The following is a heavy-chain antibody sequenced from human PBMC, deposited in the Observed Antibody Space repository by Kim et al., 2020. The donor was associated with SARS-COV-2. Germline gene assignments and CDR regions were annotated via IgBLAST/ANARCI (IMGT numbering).Heavy chain of an antibody. CDR1: GFTFGDYA. J-gene: IGHJ6*02. CDR2: IRSKAYGGTT. V-gene: IGHV3-49*03. Sequence: GGSLRLSCTASGFTFGDYAMSWFRQAPGKGLEWVGFIRSKAYGGTTEYAASVKGRFTISRDDSKSIAYLQMNSLKTEDTAVYYCTREGDYYDSSGNLYGMDVWGQGTTVTVSS. CDR3: TREGDYYDSSGNLYGMDV. D-gene: IGHD3-22*01.